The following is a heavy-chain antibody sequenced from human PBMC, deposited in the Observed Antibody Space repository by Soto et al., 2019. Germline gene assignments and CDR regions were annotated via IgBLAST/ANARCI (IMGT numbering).Heavy chain of an antibody. V-gene: IGHV3-23*01. D-gene: IGHD3-9*01. CDR1: GFTFSSYA. CDR3: AKDTIAGDILTGYPVD. J-gene: IGHJ4*02. Sequence: GGSLRLSCASPGFTFSSYAMSLVRQAPGKGLEWVSAISGSGGSTYYADSVKGRFTISRDNSKNTLYLQMNSLRAEDTAVYYCAKDTIAGDILTGYPVDWGQGTLVTVSS. CDR2: ISGSGGST.